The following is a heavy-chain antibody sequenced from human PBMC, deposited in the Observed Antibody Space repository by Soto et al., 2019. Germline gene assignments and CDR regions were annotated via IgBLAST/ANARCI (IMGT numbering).Heavy chain of an antibody. Sequence: GASVKVSRQASGFTFTSHGISWVRQAPGQGLEWVGWISAYNGNTNYAQKLQGRVTMTTDTSTSTAYMELRSLRSDDTAVYYCASPYCSGGSCYFPDYWGQGTLVTVSS. D-gene: IGHD2-15*01. CDR1: GFTFTSHG. V-gene: IGHV1-18*01. CDR2: ISAYNGNT. J-gene: IGHJ4*02. CDR3: ASPYCSGGSCYFPDY.